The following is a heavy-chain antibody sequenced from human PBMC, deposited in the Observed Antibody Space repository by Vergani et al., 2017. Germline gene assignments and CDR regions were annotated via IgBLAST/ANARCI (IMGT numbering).Heavy chain of an antibody. CDR3: ARDLYGVDCSGGSCYRGRCYYYYYGMDV. CDR2: ISYDGSNK. V-gene: IGHV3-30*07. Sequence: QVQLVESGGGVVQPGRSLRLSCAASGFTFSSYAMHWVRQAPGKGLEWVAVISYDGSNKYYADSVKGRFTISRDNSKNSLYLQMNSLRAEETAVYYCARDLYGVDCSGGSCYRGRCYYYYYGMDVWGQGTTVTVSS. D-gene: IGHD2-15*01. J-gene: IGHJ6*02. CDR1: GFTFSSYA.